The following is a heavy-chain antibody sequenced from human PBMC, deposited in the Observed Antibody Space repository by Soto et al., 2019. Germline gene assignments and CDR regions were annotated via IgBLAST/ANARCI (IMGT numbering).Heavy chain of an antibody. Sequence: PGGSLRLSCAASGFTFSSYSMNWVRQAPGKGLEWVSSISSSSSYIYYADSVKGRFTISRDNAKNSLYLQMNSLRAEDTAVYYCARDPHLPIALAGHDAFDIWGQGTRGT. CDR3: ARDPHLPIALAGHDAFDI. J-gene: IGHJ3*02. CDR2: ISSSSSYI. D-gene: IGHD6-19*01. V-gene: IGHV3-21*01. CDR1: GFTFSSYS.